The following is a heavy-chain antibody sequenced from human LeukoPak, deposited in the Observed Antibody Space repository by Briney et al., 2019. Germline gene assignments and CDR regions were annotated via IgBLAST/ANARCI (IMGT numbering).Heavy chain of an antibody. CDR3: ARAGYYYGSGSPLDY. CDR2: INPSGGST. J-gene: IGHJ4*02. V-gene: IGHV1-46*01. Sequence: GASVKVSCKASGYTFTSYYMHWVRQAPGQGLEWMGIINPSGGSTSYARKFQGRVTMTRDTSTSTVYMELSSLRSEDTAVYYCARAGYYYGSGSPLDYWGQGTLVTVSS. CDR1: GYTFTSYY. D-gene: IGHD3-10*01.